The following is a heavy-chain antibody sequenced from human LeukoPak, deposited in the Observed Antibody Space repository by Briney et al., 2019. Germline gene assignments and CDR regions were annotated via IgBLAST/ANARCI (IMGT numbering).Heavy chain of an antibody. CDR1: GGTFSSNA. CDR3: ARQRVGATPIDY. CDR2: IIPIFGTA. Sequence: SVKVSCKASGGTFSSNAISWLRQAPGQGLEWMGRIIPIFGTANYAQKFQGRVTITTDESTSTAYMELSSLRSEDTAVYYCARQRVGATPIDYWGQGTLVTVSS. J-gene: IGHJ4*02. V-gene: IGHV1-69*05. D-gene: IGHD1-26*01.